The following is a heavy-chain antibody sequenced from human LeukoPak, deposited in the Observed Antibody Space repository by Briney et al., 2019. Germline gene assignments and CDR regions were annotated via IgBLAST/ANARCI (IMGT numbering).Heavy chain of an antibody. Sequence: PGGSLRLSCAASGFTFSSYGMRWVRQAPGKGLEWVAFIRYDGSNKYYADSVKGRFTISRDNSKNTLYLQMNSLRAEDTAVYYCAKDSTGGSRGYYFDYWGQGTLVTVSS. V-gene: IGHV3-30*02. J-gene: IGHJ4*02. CDR2: IRYDGSNK. D-gene: IGHD2-15*01. CDR1: GFTFSSYG. CDR3: AKDSTGGSRGYYFDY.